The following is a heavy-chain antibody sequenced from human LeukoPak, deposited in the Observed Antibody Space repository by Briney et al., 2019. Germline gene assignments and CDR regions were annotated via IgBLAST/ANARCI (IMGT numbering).Heavy chain of an antibody. CDR2: INHSGST. J-gene: IGHJ4*02. Sequence: SETLSLTCAVYGGSFSGYYWSWIRQPPGKGLEWIGEINHSGSTYYNPSLKSRVTISVDTSKNQFSLKLSSVTAADTAVYYCARHANIAVAGYDYWGQGTLVTVSS. D-gene: IGHD6-19*01. CDR3: ARHANIAVAGYDY. CDR1: GGSFSGYY. V-gene: IGHV4-34*01.